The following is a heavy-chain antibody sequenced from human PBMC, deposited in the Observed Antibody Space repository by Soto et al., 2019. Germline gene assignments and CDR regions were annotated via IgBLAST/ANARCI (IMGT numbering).Heavy chain of an antibody. D-gene: IGHD6-13*01. CDR2: INSDGSST. CDR3: ARELGEAAAGGLDP. V-gene: IGHV3-74*01. Sequence: VGSLRLSCAASGFTFSSYWMHWVRHAPGKGLVWVSRINSDGSSTSYADSVKGRFTISRDNAKNTLYLQMNSLRAEDTAVYYCARELGEAAAGGLDPWGQGTLVTVSS. J-gene: IGHJ5*02. CDR1: GFTFSSYW.